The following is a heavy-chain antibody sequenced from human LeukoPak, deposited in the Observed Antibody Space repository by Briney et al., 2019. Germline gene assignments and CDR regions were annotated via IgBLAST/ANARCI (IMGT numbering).Heavy chain of an antibody. CDR3: AKGRYCSSTSCGYYGVDV. Sequence: GGSLRLSCAASGFTFSSYGMHWVRQAPGKGLEWVAVISYDGSNKYYADSVKGRFTISRDNSKNTLYLQMNSLRAEDTAVYYCAKGRYCSSTSCGYYGVDVWGKGTAVTVSS. D-gene: IGHD2-2*01. CDR1: GFTFSSYG. V-gene: IGHV3-30*18. J-gene: IGHJ6*04. CDR2: ISYDGSNK.